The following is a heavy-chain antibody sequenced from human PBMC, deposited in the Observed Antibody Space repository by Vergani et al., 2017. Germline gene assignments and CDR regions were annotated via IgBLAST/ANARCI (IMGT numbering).Heavy chain of an antibody. Sequence: QVQLQESGGGLRQPGGSLRLSCVASGFTLSNYAMTWVRQAPGRGLEWVSMTWYEGNNNYYADSVKGRFTISKDISKNTLYLQMNSLRGDDTAVYYCARETRDTPSSLDYWGQGTPVTVSS. CDR2: TWYEGNNN. CDR3: ARETRDTPSSLDY. J-gene: IGHJ4*02. V-gene: IGHV3-33*08. CDR1: GFTLSNYA. D-gene: IGHD5-24*01.